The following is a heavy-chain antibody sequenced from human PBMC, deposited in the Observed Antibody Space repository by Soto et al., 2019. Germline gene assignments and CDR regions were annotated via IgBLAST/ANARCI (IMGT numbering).Heavy chain of an antibody. D-gene: IGHD3-9*01. CDR2: IHYRGDT. CDR1: GASISANHHN. CDR3: ARLPTGYPNWFDP. Sequence: LETLSLTCTVSGASISANHHNWAWVRQPPGKGLEWMGNIHYRGDTYFNPSLGSRLSMSVDTSKNQFSLKLTSVTAADTAVYYCARLPTGYPNWFDPWGQGTLVTVSS. V-gene: IGHV4-39*01. J-gene: IGHJ5*02.